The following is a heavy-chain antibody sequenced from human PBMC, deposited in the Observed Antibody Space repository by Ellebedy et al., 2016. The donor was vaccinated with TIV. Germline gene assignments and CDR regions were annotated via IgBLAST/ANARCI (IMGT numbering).Heavy chain of an antibody. D-gene: IGHD2-21*01. CDR2: LYHSGDS. CDR1: GGSISSRSYS. CDR3: ARHETTVISSLGF. J-gene: IGHJ4*02. V-gene: IGHV4-39*01. Sequence: SETLSLXCNVSGGSISSRSYSWAWIRQTPGKGLEWLGTLYHSGDSYYNPSLKSRVTISVDTSKNQFFVTLTSVTASDTAVYYCARHETTVISSLGFWGQGILVTVSS.